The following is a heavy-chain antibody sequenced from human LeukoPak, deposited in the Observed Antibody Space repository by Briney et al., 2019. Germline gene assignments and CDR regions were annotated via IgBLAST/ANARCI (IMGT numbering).Heavy chain of an antibody. CDR2: IIPIFGTA. J-gene: IGHJ5*02. D-gene: IGHD5-18*01. CDR1: GGTFSSYA. Sequence: SVKVSCKASGGTFSSYAISWVRQAPGQGLEWMGGIIPIFGTANYAQKFQGRVTITADESTSTAYMELSSLRSEDTAVYYCASSDTAMVSWFDPWGQGTLVTVSS. CDR3: ASSDTAMVSWFDP. V-gene: IGHV1-69*01.